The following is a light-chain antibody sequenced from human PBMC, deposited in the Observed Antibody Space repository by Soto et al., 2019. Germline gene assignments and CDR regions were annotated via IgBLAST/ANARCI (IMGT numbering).Light chain of an antibody. CDR3: QQSYGTPRT. J-gene: IGKJ1*01. CDR1: QSIADY. Sequence: DIQMTQSPSSLSASVGDRVTITCRARQSIADYLNWYQQKAGNAPELLIYAASTLQSGVPSRFSGSGSGTDFTLTISSLQPEDFATYYCQQSYGTPRTFGQGTKVEIK. CDR2: AAS. V-gene: IGKV1-39*01.